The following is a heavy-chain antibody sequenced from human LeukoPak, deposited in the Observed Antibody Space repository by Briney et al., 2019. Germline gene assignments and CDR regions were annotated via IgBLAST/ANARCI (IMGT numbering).Heavy chain of an antibody. J-gene: IGHJ4*02. V-gene: IGHV1-2*02. CDR3: ASWGSGSYLARGFFDY. D-gene: IGHD1-26*01. CDR1: GYTFTGYY. Sequence: ASVKVSCKASGYTFTGYYVHWVRQAPGQGLEWMGWINPNSGGTNYAQKFQGRVTMTRDTSISTAYMELSRLRSDDTAVYYCASWGSGSYLARGFFDYWGQGTLVTVSS. CDR2: INPNSGGT.